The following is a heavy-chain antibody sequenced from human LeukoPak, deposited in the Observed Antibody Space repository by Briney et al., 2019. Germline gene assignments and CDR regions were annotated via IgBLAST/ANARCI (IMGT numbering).Heavy chain of an antibody. Sequence: PSETLSPTCTVSGYSISSAYYWGWIRQPPGKGLEWIGTFHHSGSTYYNPSLQSRVTMSVDTSKNQFSLKLSSVTAADTAMYYCASTLQRPDQNTDMLTPSTDYWGQGTLVTVSS. D-gene: IGHD5-18*01. V-gene: IGHV4-38-2*02. J-gene: IGHJ4*02. CDR3: ASTLQRPDQNTDMLTPSTDY. CDR2: FHHSGST. CDR1: GYSISSAYY.